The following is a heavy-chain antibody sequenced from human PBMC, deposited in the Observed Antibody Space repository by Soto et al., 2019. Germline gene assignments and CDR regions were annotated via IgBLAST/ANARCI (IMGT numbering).Heavy chain of an antibody. CDR2: ISSRSTNI. D-gene: IGHD6-19*01. CDR3: AKFTEPGYSSIWYYFEY. Sequence: GGSLRLSCVGSRFTFSAYSIAWFRQAPGRGLEWVASISSRSTNIDYADSVKGRFTISRDNAKNLVSLQMSSLRGEDTALYYCAKFTEPGYSSIWYYFEYWGQGTPVTVSS. CDR1: RFTFSAYS. V-gene: IGHV3-21*06. J-gene: IGHJ4*02.